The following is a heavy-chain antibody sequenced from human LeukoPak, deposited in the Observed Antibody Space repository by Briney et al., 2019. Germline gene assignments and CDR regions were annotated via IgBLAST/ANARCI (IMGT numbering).Heavy chain of an antibody. V-gene: IGHV3-21*01. Sequence: GGSLRLSCAGAEFTFSNYGMSWVRQAPGKGLEWVSVISRSGTETYHADSVRGRFTISRDNAKNSLYLQMNSLRAEDTAVYYCARDSSGYVDYWGQGTLVTVSS. CDR1: EFTFSNYG. D-gene: IGHD3-22*01. J-gene: IGHJ4*02. CDR2: ISRSGTET. CDR3: ARDSSGYVDY.